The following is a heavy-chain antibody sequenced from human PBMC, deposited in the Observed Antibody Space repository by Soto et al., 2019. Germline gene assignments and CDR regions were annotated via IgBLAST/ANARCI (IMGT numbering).Heavy chain of an antibody. CDR3: AKGYYSGYDLAYFDY. Sequence: GALRLACAASVFSVDDYAMTWVRQAAGKGLEWVSATSGSGDNTYYADSVKGRFTISRDNSKNTLYLQLNSLRAEDTAVYYCAKGYYSGYDLAYFDYWGQGTLVTVSS. V-gene: IGHV3-23*01. J-gene: IGHJ4*02. D-gene: IGHD5-12*01. CDR2: TSGSGDNT. CDR1: VFSVDDYA.